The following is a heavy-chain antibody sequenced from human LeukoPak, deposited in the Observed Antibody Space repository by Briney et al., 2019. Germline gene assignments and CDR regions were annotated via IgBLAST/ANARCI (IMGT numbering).Heavy chain of an antibody. Sequence: PGRSLRLSCVASGFTFDNYAMHWVRQVPGKGLEWVSGIRWNSDSIVYADSVKGRFTISRDNAKNSLYLQMNSLRAEDTAFYYYARDGCGANCLPDFWGQGTLVTVSS. V-gene: IGHV3-9*01. CDR1: GFTFDNYA. CDR3: ARDGCGANCLPDF. D-gene: IGHD2-21*02. CDR2: IRWNSDSI. J-gene: IGHJ4*02.